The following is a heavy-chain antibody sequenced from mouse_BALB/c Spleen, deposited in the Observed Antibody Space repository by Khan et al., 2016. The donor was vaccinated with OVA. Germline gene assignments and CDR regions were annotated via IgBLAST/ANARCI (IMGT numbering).Heavy chain of an antibody. Sequence: EVELVESGGGLVQPGGSLKLSCAASGFTFSSYGMYWVRQTPDKRLELVATINSNGGSTYYPDSVKGRFTISRDNAKNTLYLQMSSLKSEDTAMYYCARMARTINGGQGTTLTVTS. CDR1: GFTFSSYG. V-gene: IGHV5-6-3*01. CDR2: INSNGGST. CDR3: ARMARTIN. J-gene: IGHJ2*01.